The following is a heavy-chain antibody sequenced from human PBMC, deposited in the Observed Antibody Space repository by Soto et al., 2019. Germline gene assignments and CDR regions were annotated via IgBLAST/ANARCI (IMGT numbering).Heavy chain of an antibody. V-gene: IGHV3-30*04. CDR1: GFSFSHYA. CDR2: ISYDGENQ. Sequence: LRLSCAASGFSFSHYAMHWVRQPPGKGLEWVALISYDGENQYFTDSVRGRFTISRDNSKTAVYLEMNNLRLDDTATYYCVSPHSESSNAFDLWGQGTLVTVSS. D-gene: IGHD3-10*01. J-gene: IGHJ5*02. CDR3: VSPHSESSNAFDL.